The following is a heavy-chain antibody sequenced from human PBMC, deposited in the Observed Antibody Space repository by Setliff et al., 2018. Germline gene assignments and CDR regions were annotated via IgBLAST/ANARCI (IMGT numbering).Heavy chain of an antibody. J-gene: IGHJ6*03. D-gene: IGHD6-19*01. CDR1: GGSMSSSGYY. V-gene: IGHV4-39*01. Sequence: SETLSLTCTVFGGSMSSSGYYWAWIRQPAGKGLEWIGRIYHGGDTYYNASLKSRLTISVDTSKNQFSLKLRSVTAADTAVYYCARASSGWYSAYYYYMDVWGKGTTVTVSS. CDR3: ARASSGWYSAYYYYMDV. CDR2: IYHGGDT.